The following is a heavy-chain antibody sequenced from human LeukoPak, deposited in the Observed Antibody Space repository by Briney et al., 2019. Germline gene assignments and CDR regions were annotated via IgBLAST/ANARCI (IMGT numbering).Heavy chain of an antibody. CDR2: INPNSGGT. CDR1: GYTFTGYY. D-gene: IGHD3-22*01. J-gene: IGHJ4*02. V-gene: IGHV1-2*06. Sequence: GASVKVSCKASGYTFTGYYMHWVRQAPGQGLEWMGRINPNSGGTNYAQKFQGRVTMTRDTSISTAYMELSRLRSDDTAVYDCAKVALNTFYDSSGYHFDYWGQGTLVTVSS. CDR3: AKVALNTFYDSSGYHFDY.